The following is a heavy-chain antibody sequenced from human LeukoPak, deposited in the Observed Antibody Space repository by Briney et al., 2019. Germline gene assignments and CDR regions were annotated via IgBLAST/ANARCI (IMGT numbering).Heavy chain of an antibody. CDR3: ARDSVVVVPAAYIPLNWFDP. CDR1: GFTFSSYS. V-gene: IGHV3-21*01. D-gene: IGHD2-2*01. Sequence: PGGSLRLSCAASGFTFSSYSMNWVRQAPGKGLEWVSSISSSSSYIYYADSVKGRFTISRDNAENSLYLQMNSLRAEDTAVYYCARDSVVVVPAAYIPLNWFDPWGQGTLVTVSS. CDR2: ISSSSSYI. J-gene: IGHJ5*02.